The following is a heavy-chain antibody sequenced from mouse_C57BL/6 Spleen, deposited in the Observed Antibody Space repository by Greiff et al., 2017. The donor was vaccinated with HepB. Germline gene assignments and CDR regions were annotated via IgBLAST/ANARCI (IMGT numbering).Heavy chain of an antibody. J-gene: IGHJ4*01. CDR1: GFTFSSYA. Sequence: EVKLVESGEGLVKPGGSLKLSCAASGFTFSSYAMSWVRQTPEKRLEWVAYISSGGDYIYYADTVKGRFTISRDNARNTLYLQMSSLKSEDTAMYYCTRGGSHYAMDYWGQGTSVTVSS. CDR3: TRGGSHYAMDY. V-gene: IGHV5-9-1*02. CDR2: ISSGGDYI.